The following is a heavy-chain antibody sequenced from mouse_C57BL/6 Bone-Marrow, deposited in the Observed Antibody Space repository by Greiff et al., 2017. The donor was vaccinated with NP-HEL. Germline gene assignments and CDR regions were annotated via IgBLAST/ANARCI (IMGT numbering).Heavy chain of an antibody. J-gene: IGHJ3*01. V-gene: IGHV1-82*01. Sequence: VKLQQSGPELVKPGASVKISCKASGYAFSSSWMNWVKQRPGKGLEWIGRIYPGDGDTNYNGKFKGKATLTADKSSSTAYMQLSSLTSEDSAVYFCARWPLFAYWGQGTLVTVSA. CDR3: ARWPLFAY. D-gene: IGHD6-1*01. CDR1: GYAFSSSW. CDR2: IYPGDGDT.